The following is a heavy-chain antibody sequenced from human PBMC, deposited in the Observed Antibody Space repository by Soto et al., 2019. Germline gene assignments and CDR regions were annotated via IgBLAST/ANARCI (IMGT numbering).Heavy chain of an antibody. CDR3: ATEYYYDSSGYYSPEGWFDP. Sequence: QVQLQESGPGLVKPSQTLSLTCTVSGGSXSXGXXXXXXXXXXXXXXXXXXXXXYXSGSTYYNPSLKSRVTISVDTSKNQFSLKLSSVTAADTAVYYCATEYYYDSSGYYSPEGWFDPWGQGTLVTVSS. CDR1: GGSXSXGXXX. CDR2: XYXSGST. V-gene: IGHV4-31*03. D-gene: IGHD3-22*01. J-gene: IGHJ5*02.